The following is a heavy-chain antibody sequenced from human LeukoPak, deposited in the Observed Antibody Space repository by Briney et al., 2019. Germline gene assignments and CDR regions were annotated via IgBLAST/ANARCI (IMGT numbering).Heavy chain of an antibody. V-gene: IGHV3-13*01. Sequence: GGSLRLPCAASGFTFSDYDMHWVRQVTGRGLEWVSTIGTVGDTYYRDSVKGRFTISRENANNSLYLQMNSLRGGDTAVYYCARFGPDAFDIWGPGTMVTVSS. CDR2: IGTVGDT. D-gene: IGHD3-16*01. CDR3: ARFGPDAFDI. J-gene: IGHJ3*02. CDR1: GFTFSDYD.